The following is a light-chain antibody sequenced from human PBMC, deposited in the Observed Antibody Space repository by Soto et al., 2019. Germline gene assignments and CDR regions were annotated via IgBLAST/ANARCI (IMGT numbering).Light chain of an antibody. V-gene: IGKV3-20*01. Sequence: EIVLTQSPGTLSLSPGERATLSCRASQTIISNYLAWYQQKPGQAPRLLIYGASNRATGIPDRFSGSGSGTDFTLTIIRLEPEDFAVYYCQQYGSSPLFTFGPGTKVDIK. CDR3: QQYGSSPLFT. J-gene: IGKJ3*01. CDR1: QTIISNY. CDR2: GAS.